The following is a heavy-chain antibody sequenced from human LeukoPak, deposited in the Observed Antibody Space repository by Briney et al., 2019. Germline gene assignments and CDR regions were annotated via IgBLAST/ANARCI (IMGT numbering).Heavy chain of an antibody. J-gene: IGHJ5*02. V-gene: IGHV1-46*01. Sequence: ASVKVSCKASGYTFTSYYMHWVRQAPGQGLEWMGIINPSGGSTSYAQRFQGRVTMTRDTSTSTVYMELSSLRSEDTAVYYCARGPMVRGVYMNWFDPWGQGTVVTVSS. CDR1: GYTFTSYY. CDR3: ARGPMVRGVYMNWFDP. D-gene: IGHD3-10*01. CDR2: INPSGGST.